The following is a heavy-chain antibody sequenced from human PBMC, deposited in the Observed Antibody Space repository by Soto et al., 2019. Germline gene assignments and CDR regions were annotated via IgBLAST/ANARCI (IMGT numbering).Heavy chain of an antibody. D-gene: IGHD3-9*01. Sequence: GASVKVSCKASGYTFTSYDINWVRQATGQGLEWMGWMNPNSGNTGYAQKFQGRVTMTRNTSISTAYMELSSLRSEDTAVYYCARGIRYLYYYYYMDVWGKGTTVTVSS. V-gene: IGHV1-8*01. J-gene: IGHJ6*03. CDR2: MNPNSGNT. CDR1: GYTFTSYD. CDR3: ARGIRYLYYYYYMDV.